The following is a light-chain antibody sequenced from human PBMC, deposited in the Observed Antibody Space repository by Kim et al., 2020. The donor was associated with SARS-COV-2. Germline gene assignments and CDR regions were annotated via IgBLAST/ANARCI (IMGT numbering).Light chain of an antibody. CDR1: QTISSY. V-gene: IGKV1-39*01. CDR2: AAS. Sequence: AYVGDRVTITCRASQTISSYLNWHQQKPGKAPKLLIYAASSLQSGVPSRFSGSGSGTDFTLTISSLQPEDFATYYCQQSYRAPDTFGQGTKVDIK. J-gene: IGKJ2*01. CDR3: QQSYRAPDT.